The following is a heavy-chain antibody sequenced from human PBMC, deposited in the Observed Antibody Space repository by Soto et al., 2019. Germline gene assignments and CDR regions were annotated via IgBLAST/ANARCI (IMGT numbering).Heavy chain of an antibody. CDR1: GYSFTSYW. CDR2: IYPGDSDT. Sequence: GESLKISCKGSGYSFTSYWIGWVRQMPGKGLEWMGIIYPGDSDTRYSPSFQGQVTISADKSISTAYLQWSSLKASDTAMYYCARWESIAARRGLEYDYWGQGTLVTVSS. D-gene: IGHD6-6*01. J-gene: IGHJ4*02. CDR3: ARWESIAARRGLEYDY. V-gene: IGHV5-51*01.